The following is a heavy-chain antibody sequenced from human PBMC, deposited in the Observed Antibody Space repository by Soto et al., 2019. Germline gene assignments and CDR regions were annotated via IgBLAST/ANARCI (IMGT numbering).Heavy chain of an antibody. Sequence: SETLSLTCAVSGGSISSGGYSWSWIRQPPGKGLEWIGYIYHSGSTYYNPSLKSRVTISVDRSKNQFSLKLSSVTAADTAVYYCPLRGGSSTVTTYWYFALWGRGTLVPVSS. J-gene: IGHJ2*01. V-gene: IGHV4-30-2*01. D-gene: IGHD4-17*01. CDR2: IYHSGST. CDR3: PLRGGSSTVTTYWYFAL. CDR1: GGSISSGGYS.